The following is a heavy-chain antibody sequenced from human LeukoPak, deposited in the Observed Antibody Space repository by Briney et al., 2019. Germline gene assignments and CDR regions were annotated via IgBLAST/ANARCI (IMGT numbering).Heavy chain of an antibody. CDR1: GFTFSSYS. CDR3: ARKWFDP. Sequence: GGSLRLSCAASGFTFSSYSMNWVRQAPGKGLEWVSSISSSSSYIYYAGSVKGRFTIPRDNAKNSLYLQMNSLRAEDTAVYYCARKWFDPWGQGTLVTVSS. J-gene: IGHJ5*02. V-gene: IGHV3-21*01. CDR2: ISSSSSYI.